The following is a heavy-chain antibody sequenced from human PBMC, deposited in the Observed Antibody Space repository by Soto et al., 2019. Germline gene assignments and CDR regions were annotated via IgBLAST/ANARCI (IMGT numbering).Heavy chain of an antibody. V-gene: IGHV3-43D*04. CDR1: GFTFDDYA. CDR2: ISWDGGST. D-gene: IGHD6-6*01. Sequence: QPXGSLRISCAASGFTFDDYAMHWVRQAPGKGLEWVSLISWDGGSTYYADSVKGRFTISRDNSKNSLYLQMNSLRAEDTALYYCAKDRRPARPHYGMDVWGQATTVTVYS. J-gene: IGHJ6*02. CDR3: AKDRRPARPHYGMDV.